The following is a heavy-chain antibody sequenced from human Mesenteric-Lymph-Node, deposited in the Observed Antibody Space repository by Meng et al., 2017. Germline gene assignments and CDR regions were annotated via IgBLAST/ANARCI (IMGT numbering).Heavy chain of an antibody. CDR1: GYSFTSYW. CDR2: IYPGDSDT. J-gene: IGHJ5*02. D-gene: IGHD3-16*02. Sequence: GGSLRLSCKGSGYSFTSYWIGWVRQMPGKGLEWMGIIYPGDSDTRYSPSFQGQVTISADKSISTAYLQWSSLKASDTAMYYCARRNNDYVWGSYRPYNWFDPWGQGTLVTVSS. CDR3: ARRNNDYVWGSYRPYNWFDP. V-gene: IGHV5-51*01.